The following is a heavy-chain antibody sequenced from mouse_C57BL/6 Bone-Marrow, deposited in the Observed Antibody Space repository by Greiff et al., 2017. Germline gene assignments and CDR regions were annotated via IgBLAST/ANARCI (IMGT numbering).Heavy chain of an antibody. CDR1: GFTFSDYG. CDR3: ARPDGYDGWYFDV. J-gene: IGHJ1*03. Sequence: EVMLVESGGGLVKPGGSLKLSCAASGFTFSDYGMHWVRQAPEKGLEWVAYISSGSSTIYYADTVKGRFTISRDNAKNTLFLQMTSLRSEDTAMYYCARPDGYDGWYFDVWGTGTAVTVSS. D-gene: IGHD2-2*01. V-gene: IGHV5-17*01. CDR2: ISSGSSTI.